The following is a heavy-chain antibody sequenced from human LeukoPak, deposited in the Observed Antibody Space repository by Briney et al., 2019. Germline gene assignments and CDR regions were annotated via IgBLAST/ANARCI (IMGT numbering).Heavy chain of an antibody. J-gene: IGHJ6*02. CDR1: GYSFTNYG. D-gene: IGHD1-26*01. CDR2: ISAYNGYT. CDR3: ARDLVGVGRTHYYYYAMDV. Sequence: WASVKVSCKASGYSFTNYGINWVRQAPGQGLEWMGWISAYNGYTNYAQNLQGRVTMTTDTSTTTAYMELRSLRSDDTAVYYCARDLVGVGRTHYYYYAMDVWGQGTTVTVS. V-gene: IGHV1-18*01.